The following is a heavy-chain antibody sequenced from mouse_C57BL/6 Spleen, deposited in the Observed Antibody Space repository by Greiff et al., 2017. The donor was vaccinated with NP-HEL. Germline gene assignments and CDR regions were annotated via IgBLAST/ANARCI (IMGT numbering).Heavy chain of an antibody. V-gene: IGHV5-17*01. Sequence: EVQLQESGGGLVKPGGSLKLSCAASGFTFSDYGMHWVRQAPEKGLEWVAYISSGSSTIYYADTVKGRFTISRDNAKNTLFLQMTSLRSEDTAMYYCARYPSFITTEYYFDYWGQGTTLTVSS. J-gene: IGHJ2*01. D-gene: IGHD1-1*01. CDR3: ARYPSFITTEYYFDY. CDR2: ISSGSSTI. CDR1: GFTFSDYG.